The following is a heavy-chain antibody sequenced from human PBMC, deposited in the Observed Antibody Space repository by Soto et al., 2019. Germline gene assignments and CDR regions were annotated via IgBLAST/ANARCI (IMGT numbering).Heavy chain of an antibody. J-gene: IGHJ4*02. D-gene: IGHD3-3*01. CDR2: IIPIFGTA. CDR1: GGPFSSYA. Sequence: SVKVACKGSGGPFSSYAISCLRHAPAQGLAWLSGIIPIFGTANYGQKFQGRVTITADESTSTAYMELSSLRSEDAAVYYCARDRRGRFLISEFDYWGQGTMVTVSS. V-gene: IGHV1-69*13. CDR3: ARDRRGRFLISEFDY.